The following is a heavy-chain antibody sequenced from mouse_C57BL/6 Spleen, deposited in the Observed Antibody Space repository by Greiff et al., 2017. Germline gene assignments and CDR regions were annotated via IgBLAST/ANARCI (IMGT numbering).Heavy chain of an antibody. D-gene: IGHD1-1*01. CDR1: GFTFSDYG. J-gene: IGHJ3*01. CDR2: ISRGSSTI. Sequence: EVKLVESGGGLVKPGGSLKLSCAASGFTFSDYGMHWVRQAPEKGLEWVAYISRGSSTIYYADTVKGRFTISRDNAKNTLFLQMTSLRSEDTAMYYCARGDYYGSSPFAYWGQGTLVTVSA. CDR3: ARGDYYGSSPFAY. V-gene: IGHV5-17*01.